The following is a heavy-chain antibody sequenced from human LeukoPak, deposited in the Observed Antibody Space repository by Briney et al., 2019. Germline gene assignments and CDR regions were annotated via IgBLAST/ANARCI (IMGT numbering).Heavy chain of an antibody. CDR1: GFTVSTYY. D-gene: IGHD3-3*02. CDR2: IRSDAYGGTP. Sequence: PGGSLRLSCAASGFTVSTYYMTWVRQAPGKGLEWVGFIRSDAYGGTPDYAASVRGRFTISRDDSKSVVYLQMDSLKIEDTAMYYCTGTYTPRPHFDYWGQGALVTVSS. CDR3: TGTYTPRPHFDY. J-gene: IGHJ4*02. V-gene: IGHV3-49*04.